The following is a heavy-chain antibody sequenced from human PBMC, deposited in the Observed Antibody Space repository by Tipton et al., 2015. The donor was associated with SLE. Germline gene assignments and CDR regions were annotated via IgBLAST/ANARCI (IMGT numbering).Heavy chain of an antibody. V-gene: IGHV4-34*01. CDR3: AREEDDYQTGY. CDR1: GGSFSGYY. J-gene: IGHJ4*02. D-gene: IGHD2-2*01. CDR2: INHSGST. Sequence: GSLRLSCAVYGGSFSGYYWSWIRQPPGKGLEWIGEINHSGSTNYNPSLKSRVTISVDTSKNQFSLKLSSVTAADTAVYYCAREEDDYQTGYWGQGTLVTVSS.